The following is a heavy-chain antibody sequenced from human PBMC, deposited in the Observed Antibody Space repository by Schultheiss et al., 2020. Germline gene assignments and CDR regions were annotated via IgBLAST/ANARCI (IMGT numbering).Heavy chain of an antibody. J-gene: IGHJ6*02. Sequence: GGSLRLSCAASGFTFSSYAMHWVRQAPGKGLEGLAVISYDGGNKFYADSVKGRFTISRDDSENTLYLQMNSLRAEDTAVYYCARERQQWLVLGTDYYYGMDVWGQGTTVNV. CDR1: GFTFSSYA. V-gene: IGHV3-30*04. D-gene: IGHD6-19*01. CDR2: ISYDGGNK. CDR3: ARERQQWLVLGTDYYYGMDV.